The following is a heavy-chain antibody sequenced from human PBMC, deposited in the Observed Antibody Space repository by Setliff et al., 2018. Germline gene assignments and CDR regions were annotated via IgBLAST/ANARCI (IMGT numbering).Heavy chain of an antibody. V-gene: IGHV1-3*01. CDR1: GYTFTSYA. D-gene: IGHD3-16*02. CDR3: AREYGIIGAYGDAFDI. Sequence: GASVKVSCKASGYTFTSYAMHWVRQAPGQRLEWMGWINAGNGNTKYSQNFQGRVTINRDTSASTVYMELSSLRSEDTAVYYCAREYGIIGAYGDAFDIWGQGTMVTVSS. J-gene: IGHJ3*02. CDR2: INAGNGNT.